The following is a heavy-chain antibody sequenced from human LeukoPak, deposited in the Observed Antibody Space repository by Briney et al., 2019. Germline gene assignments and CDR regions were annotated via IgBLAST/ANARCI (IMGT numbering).Heavy chain of an antibody. CDR3: ARGIYCSGTTCYYYYYYMDV. J-gene: IGHJ6*03. Sequence: ASETLSLTCIVSVGSLCGYYWSWIRQTAGEGLEWIGRIYTSGSTHYNPSLKSRVTMSVDTTKNQVSLKLTSVTAADTAVYYCARGIYCSGTTCYYYYYYMDVWGKGTTVTVSS. CDR2: IYTSGST. V-gene: IGHV4-4*07. CDR1: VGSLCGYY. D-gene: IGHD2-2*01.